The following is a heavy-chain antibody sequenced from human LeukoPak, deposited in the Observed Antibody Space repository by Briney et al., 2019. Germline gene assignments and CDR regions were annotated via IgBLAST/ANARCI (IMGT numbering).Heavy chain of an antibody. CDR1: GGSFSGYY. CDR3: ASVDFWSGYYRRNWFDP. Sequence: PSETLSLTCAVYGGSFSGYYWSWIRQPPGKGLEWIGEINHSGSTNYNPSLKSRVTISVDTSKNQFSLKLSSVTAADTAVYYCASVDFWSGYYRRNWFDPWGRGTLVTVSS. J-gene: IGHJ5*02. D-gene: IGHD3-3*01. V-gene: IGHV4-34*01. CDR2: INHSGST.